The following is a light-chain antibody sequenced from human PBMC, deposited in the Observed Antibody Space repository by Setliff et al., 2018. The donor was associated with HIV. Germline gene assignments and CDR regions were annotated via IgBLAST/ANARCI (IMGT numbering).Light chain of an antibody. CDR1: SSNIETHY. V-gene: IGLV1-47*03. CDR2: RND. Sequence: QSALTQPPSASGAPGQTVTISCSGSSSNIETHYVYWYQQFPGTAPKLLIYRNDQRPSGVPARFSGSKSGTSAALTISDLWAEDEAEYFCAAWNDRPTGIYVFGTGTKVTVL. J-gene: IGLJ1*01. CDR3: AAWNDRPTGIYV.